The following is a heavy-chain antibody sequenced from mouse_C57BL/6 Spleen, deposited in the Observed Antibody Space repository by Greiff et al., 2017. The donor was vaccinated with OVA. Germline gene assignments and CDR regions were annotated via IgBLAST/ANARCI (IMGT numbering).Heavy chain of an antibody. V-gene: IGHV5-16*01. Sequence: EVQRVESEGGLVQPGSSMKLSCTASGFTFSDYYMAWVRQVPEKGLEWVANINYDGSSTYYLDSLKSRFIISRDNAKNILYLQMSSLKSEDTATYYCARGGGDYAMDYWGQGTSVTVSS. CDR1: GFTFSDYY. CDR3: ARGGGDYAMDY. J-gene: IGHJ4*01. CDR2: INYDGSST. D-gene: IGHD1-1*02.